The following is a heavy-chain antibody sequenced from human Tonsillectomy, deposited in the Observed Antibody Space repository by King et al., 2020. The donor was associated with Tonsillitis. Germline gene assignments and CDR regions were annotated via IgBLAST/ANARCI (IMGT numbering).Heavy chain of an antibody. CDR3: ARDQNYYDSSGYYRGGFDY. CDR2: IYYSGST. CDR1: GGSIRCYY. J-gene: IGHJ4*02. V-gene: IGHV4-59*01. Sequence: QLQESGPGLGKPSETLALTCTVSGGSIRCYYWSCIRQPPGKGLDWVGYIYYSGSTNNNPSLKSRFTISGDKSKNQCSLKRSYVTAADTAVYYCARDQNYYDSSGYYRGGFDYWGQGTLVTVSS. D-gene: IGHD3-22*01.